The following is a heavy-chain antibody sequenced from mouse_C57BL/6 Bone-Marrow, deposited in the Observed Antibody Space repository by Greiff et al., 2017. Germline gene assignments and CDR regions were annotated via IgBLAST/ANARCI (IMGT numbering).Heavy chain of an antibody. CDR3: ARGIYYDDDVWFAY. CDR1: GYTFNDYY. D-gene: IGHD2-4*01. V-gene: IGHV1-76*01. J-gene: IGHJ3*01. Sequence: VQLQESGAELVRPGASVKLSCKASGYTFNDYYINWVKQRPGQGLEWIARIYPGSGNTYYAAKFKGQATLTAEKSSSTAYMQLSSLTSEDTAVYFCARGIYYDDDVWFAYWGQGTLVTVSA. CDR2: IYPGSGNT.